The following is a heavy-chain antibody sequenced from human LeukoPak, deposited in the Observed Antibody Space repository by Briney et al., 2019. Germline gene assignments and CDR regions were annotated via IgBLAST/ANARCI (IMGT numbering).Heavy chain of an antibody. CDR1: GFTFSSYS. Sequence: GGSLRLSCAASGFTFSSYSMNWVRQAPGKGLEWVSYISSSSSTIYYADSVKGRFTISRDDAKNSLYLQMNSLRAEDTAVYYCARAPKFRLVGVPKGPFDPWGQGTLVTVSS. CDR2: ISSSSSTI. J-gene: IGHJ5*02. CDR3: ARAPKFRLVGVPKGPFDP. D-gene: IGHD1-26*01. V-gene: IGHV3-48*01.